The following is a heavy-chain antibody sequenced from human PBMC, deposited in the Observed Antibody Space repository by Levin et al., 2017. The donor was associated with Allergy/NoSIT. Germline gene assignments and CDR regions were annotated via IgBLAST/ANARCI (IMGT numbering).Heavy chain of an antibody. CDR3: ARQKGLVYYFDY. Sequence: RSGGSLRLSCAASGFTFSSYGMHWVRQAPGKGLEWVAVIWYDGSNKYYADSVKGRFTISRDNSKNTLYLQMNSLRAEDTAVYYCARQKGLVYYFDYWGQGTLVTVSS. V-gene: IGHV3-33*01. CDR2: IWYDGSNK. D-gene: IGHD3/OR15-3a*01. J-gene: IGHJ4*02. CDR1: GFTFSSYG.